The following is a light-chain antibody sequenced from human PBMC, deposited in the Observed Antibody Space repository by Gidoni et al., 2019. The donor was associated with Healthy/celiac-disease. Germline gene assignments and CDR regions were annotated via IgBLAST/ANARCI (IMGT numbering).Light chain of an antibody. CDR3: QQYNSYSGYT. V-gene: IGKV1-5*03. Sequence: DIQMTPSPSTLSASVGDRVTITCRASQSISSWLAWYQQKPGNAPKLLIYKASSLESGVPSRFSGSGSGTEFTLTISSLQPDDFATYYCQQYNSYSGYTFGQGTKLEIK. CDR1: QSISSW. CDR2: KAS. J-gene: IGKJ2*01.